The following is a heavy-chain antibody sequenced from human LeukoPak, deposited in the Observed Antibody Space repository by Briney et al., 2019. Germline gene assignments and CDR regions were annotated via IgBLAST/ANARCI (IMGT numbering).Heavy chain of an antibody. CDR3: ARQSDYNWNYGSYFDY. CDR2: IYTSGST. D-gene: IGHD1-7*01. Sequence: SETLSLTCTVSGGSISSYYWSWIRQPAGKGLEWIGRIYTSGSTNYNPSLKSRVTMSVDTSKNQFSLKLSSVTAADTAVYYCARQSDYNWNYGSYFDYWGQGTLVTVSS. CDR1: GGSISSYY. V-gene: IGHV4-4*07. J-gene: IGHJ4*02.